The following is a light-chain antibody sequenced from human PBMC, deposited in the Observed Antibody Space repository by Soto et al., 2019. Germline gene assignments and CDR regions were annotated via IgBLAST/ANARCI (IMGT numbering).Light chain of an antibody. CDR2: DAS. CDR1: QDITNF. V-gene: IGKV1-33*01. Sequence: DIQMTQSPSSLSASVGDRVTLTCQASQDITNFLHWYQQKPGKAPNLLIYDASNLETGVPSRFSGSGSGTHFTLTISSLQAEDVATYYCQQYDDLPLTFGGGTKVEIK. CDR3: QQYDDLPLT. J-gene: IGKJ4*01.